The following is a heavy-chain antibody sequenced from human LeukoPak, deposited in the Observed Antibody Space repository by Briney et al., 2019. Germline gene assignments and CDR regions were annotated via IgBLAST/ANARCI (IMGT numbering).Heavy chain of an antibody. J-gene: IGHJ4*02. CDR1: GGSFSGYY. Sequence: SETLSLTCAVYGGSFSGYYWSWIRQPPGKGLEWIGEINHSGSTNYNPSLKSRVTISVDTSKNQFSLKLSSVTAADTAVYYCARLKDKYSSSSRRGYFDYWGQGTLVTVSS. D-gene: IGHD6-6*01. CDR3: ARLKDKYSSSSRRGYFDY. V-gene: IGHV4-34*01. CDR2: INHSGST.